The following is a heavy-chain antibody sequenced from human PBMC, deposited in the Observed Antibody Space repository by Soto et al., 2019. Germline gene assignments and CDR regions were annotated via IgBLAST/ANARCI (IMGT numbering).Heavy chain of an antibody. CDR1: GGTFSSYA. Sequence: SVKVSCKASGGTFSSYAISWVRQAPGQGLEWMGGIIPIFGTASYAQKFQGRVTITADESTSTAYMELSSLRSEDTAVYYCARGNPNYYYYGMDVWGQGTTVTVSS. CDR3: ARGNPNYYYYGMDV. V-gene: IGHV1-69*13. CDR2: IIPIFGTA. J-gene: IGHJ6*02.